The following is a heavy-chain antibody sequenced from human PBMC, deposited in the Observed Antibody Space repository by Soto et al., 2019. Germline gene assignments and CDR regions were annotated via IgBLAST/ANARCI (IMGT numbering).Heavy chain of an antibody. D-gene: IGHD2-8*01. CDR2: ISPSTGGA. CDR3: ATATKTVLYHYDYPMDV. J-gene: IGHJ6*02. CDR1: GYNFHRYY. V-gene: IGHV1-2*06. Sequence: ASVKVSCKASGYNFHRYYLHWVRQAPGARLEWLGRISPSTGGAIYAQKYRGRVTLTRDTSISTGYMDLSSLRSDDTAVYYCATATKTVLYHYDYPMDVWGQGTPVTVSS.